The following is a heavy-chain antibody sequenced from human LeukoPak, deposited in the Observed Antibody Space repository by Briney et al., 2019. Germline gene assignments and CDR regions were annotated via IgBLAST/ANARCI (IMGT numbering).Heavy chain of an antibody. CDR3: ARGDCYYGSGSYGY. V-gene: IGHV1-8*01. CDR1: GYTFTSYD. CDR2: MNPNSGNT. Sequence: VASVKVSCKASGYTFTSYDINWVRQATGQGLEWMGWMNPNSGNTGYAQKFQGRVTMTRNTSISTAYMELSSLRSEDTAVYYCARGDCYYGSGSYGYWGQGTLVTVSS. D-gene: IGHD3-10*01. J-gene: IGHJ4*02.